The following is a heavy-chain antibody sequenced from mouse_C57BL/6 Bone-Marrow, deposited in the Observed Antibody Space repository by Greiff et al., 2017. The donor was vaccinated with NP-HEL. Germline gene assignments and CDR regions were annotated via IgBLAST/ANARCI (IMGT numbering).Heavy chain of an antibody. D-gene: IGHD1-1*01. Sequence: VQLQQSGPELVKPGASVKISCKASGYTFTDYYMNWVKQSHGKSLEWIGDINPNNGGTSYNQKFKGKATLTVDKSSSTAYMELRSLTSEDSAVYYCARIRITTVVSYWYFDVWGTGTTVTVSS. CDR3: ARIRITTVVSYWYFDV. CDR2: INPNNGGT. CDR1: GYTFTDYY. J-gene: IGHJ1*03. V-gene: IGHV1-26*01.